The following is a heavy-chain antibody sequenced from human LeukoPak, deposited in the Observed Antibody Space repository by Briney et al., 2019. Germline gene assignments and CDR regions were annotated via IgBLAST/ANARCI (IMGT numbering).Heavy chain of an antibody. CDR3: ARSTGYYYDSSGYYYGYYFDY. Sequence: ASVKVSCKASGYTFTGYYMHWVRQAPGQGLEWMGWINPNSGGTNYAQKFQGRVTKTRDTSIRTAYMELRRLRSDDTAVYYCARSTGYYYDSSGYYYGYYFDYWGQGTLVTVSS. J-gene: IGHJ4*02. CDR1: GYTFTGYY. D-gene: IGHD3-22*01. V-gene: IGHV1-2*02. CDR2: INPNSGGT.